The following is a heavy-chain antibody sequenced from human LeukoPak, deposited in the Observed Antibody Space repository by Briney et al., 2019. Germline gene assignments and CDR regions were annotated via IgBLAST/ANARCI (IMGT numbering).Heavy chain of an antibody. CDR2: ITSSSTYI. CDR1: GFTFSTYT. D-gene: IGHD6-19*01. CDR3: AKGRYSSPIVDY. J-gene: IGHJ4*02. V-gene: IGHV3-21*01. Sequence: PGGSLRLSCAASGFTFSTYTMNWVRQAPGKGLQWVSSITSSSTYIYYADSVRGRFTISRDNAKNSLYLQMNSLRAEDTAVYYCAKGRYSSPIVDYWGQGTLVTVSS.